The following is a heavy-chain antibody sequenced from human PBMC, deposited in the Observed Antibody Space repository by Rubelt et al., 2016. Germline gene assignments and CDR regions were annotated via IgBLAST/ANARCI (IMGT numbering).Heavy chain of an antibody. Sequence: EVQLVESGGGLVKPGGSLRLSCAASGFTFSNAWMSWVRQAPGKGLEWVGRIKSKTDGGTTDYAAPGKGRLTISIGDSKNTLYLQMNSLKTEDTAVYYCTTDGDSSSSGWTTWGQGALVTVSS. CDR1: GFTFSNAW. CDR2: IKSKTDGGTT. CDR3: TTDGDSSSSGWTT. V-gene: IGHV3-15*01. J-gene: IGHJ4*02. D-gene: IGHD6-6*01.